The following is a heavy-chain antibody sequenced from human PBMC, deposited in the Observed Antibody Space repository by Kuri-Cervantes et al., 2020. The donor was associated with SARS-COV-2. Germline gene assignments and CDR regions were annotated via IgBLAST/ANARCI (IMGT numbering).Heavy chain of an antibody. CDR2: INPSGGST. V-gene: IGHV1-46*01. CDR3: AGAGIGVVVPAADPDYYYYYGMDV. Sequence: ASVKVSCKASGYTFTSYYMHWVRQAPGQGLEWMGIINPSGGSTSYAQKFQGRVTMTRDTSTSTVYMELSSLRSEDTAVYYCAGAGIGVVVPAADPDYYYYYGMDVWGQGTTVTVSS. D-gene: IGHD2-2*01. J-gene: IGHJ6*02. CDR1: GYTFTSYY.